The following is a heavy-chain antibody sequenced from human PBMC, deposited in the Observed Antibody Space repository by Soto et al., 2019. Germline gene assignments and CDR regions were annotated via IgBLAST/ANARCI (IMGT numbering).Heavy chain of an antibody. D-gene: IGHD5-18*01. CDR3: ATWRHDAFDI. J-gene: IGHJ3*02. CDR2: IYSGGST. CDR1: GFTVSSNY. V-gene: IGHV3-53*01. Sequence: PGGSLRLSCAASGFTVSSNYMSWVRQVPGKGLEWVSVIYSGGSTYYADSVKGRFTISRDNSKNTLYLQMNSLRAEDTAVYYCATWRHDAFDIWGQGTMVTVSS.